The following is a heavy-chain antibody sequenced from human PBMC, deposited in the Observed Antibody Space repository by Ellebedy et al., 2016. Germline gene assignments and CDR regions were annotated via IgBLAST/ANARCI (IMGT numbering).Heavy chain of an antibody. Sequence: GESLKISXSASGFTFSSYAMHWVRQAPGKGLEYVSAISSNGGSTYYADSVKGRFTISRDNAKNSLYLQMNSLRAEDTAVYYCARDEYYYDSSGYFGYWGQGTLVTVSS. D-gene: IGHD3-22*01. CDR1: GFTFSSYA. CDR3: ARDEYYYDSSGYFGY. V-gene: IGHV3-64*04. CDR2: ISSNGGST. J-gene: IGHJ4*02.